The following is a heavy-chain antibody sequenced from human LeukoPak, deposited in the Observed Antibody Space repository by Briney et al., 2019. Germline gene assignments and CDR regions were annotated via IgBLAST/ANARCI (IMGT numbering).Heavy chain of an antibody. V-gene: IGHV3-30*18. CDR1: GFTFSSYG. Sequence: GRSLGLSCAASGFTFSSYGMHWVRQAPGKGLEWVAVISYDGSNKYYADSVKGRFTISRDNSKNTLYLQMNSLRAEDTAVYYCAKDLYSSGWYRVNYYYYGMDVWGQGTTVTVSS. D-gene: IGHD6-19*01. CDR3: AKDLYSSGWYRVNYYYYGMDV. J-gene: IGHJ6*02. CDR2: ISYDGSNK.